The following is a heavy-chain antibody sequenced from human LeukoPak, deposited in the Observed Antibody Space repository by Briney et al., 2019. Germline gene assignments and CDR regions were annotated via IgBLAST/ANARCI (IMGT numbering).Heavy chain of an antibody. V-gene: IGHV1-8*03. CDR3: ARARYETRIWPKSRYDYYHYMDV. CDR1: GYTFTSYD. Sequence: ASVKVSCEASGYTFTSYDINWVRQATGQGLEWMGWMNPNSGNTGYAQKFQGRVTITRDTSASTAYMELSSLRSEDMAVYYCARARYETRIWPKSRYDYYHYMDVWGKGTTVTVSS. CDR2: MNPNSGNT. J-gene: IGHJ6*03. D-gene: IGHD3-3*01.